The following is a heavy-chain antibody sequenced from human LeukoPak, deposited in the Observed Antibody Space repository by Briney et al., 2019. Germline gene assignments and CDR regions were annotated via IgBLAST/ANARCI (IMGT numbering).Heavy chain of an antibody. CDR2: ISSRGSPM. J-gene: IGHJ4*02. CDR1: GFTFSSYE. Sequence: PGGSLRLSCAASGFTFSSYEMNWVRQAAGKGLEWESYISSRGSPMYYADSVKGRFTISRDNAKNSLYLQMNSLRVEDTAVYYCAREGGHSGYDDFDYWGQGTLVTVSS. V-gene: IGHV3-48*03. D-gene: IGHD5-12*01. CDR3: AREGGHSGYDDFDY.